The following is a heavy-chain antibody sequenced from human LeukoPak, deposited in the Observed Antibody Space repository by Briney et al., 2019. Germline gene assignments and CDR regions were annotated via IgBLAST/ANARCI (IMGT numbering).Heavy chain of an antibody. Sequence: GASVKVSCKASGYTFTSYGISWVRQAPGQGLEWMGWISAYNGNTNYAQKLQGRVTMTTDTSTSTAYMELRSLRSDDTAVYYCARDGLKYSSSSGWFDPWGQGTLVTVSS. CDR3: ARDGLKYSSSSGWFDP. CDR1: GYTFTSYG. CDR2: ISAYNGNT. J-gene: IGHJ5*02. V-gene: IGHV1-18*01. D-gene: IGHD6-13*01.